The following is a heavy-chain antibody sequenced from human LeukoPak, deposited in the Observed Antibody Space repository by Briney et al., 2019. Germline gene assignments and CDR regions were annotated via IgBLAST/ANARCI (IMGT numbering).Heavy chain of an antibody. V-gene: IGHV3-53*01. CDR1: GFIVSTSY. Sequence: GGSLRLSCAASGFIVSTSYMTWVRQAPEKGLEWVSFIYSGGSTYYADSVKGRFTISRDSSKNTLYLQMHSLRVEDTAVYYCARGRITGYFDYWGQGTLVTVSS. J-gene: IGHJ4*02. CDR3: ARGRITGYFDY. CDR2: IYSGGST. D-gene: IGHD3-16*01.